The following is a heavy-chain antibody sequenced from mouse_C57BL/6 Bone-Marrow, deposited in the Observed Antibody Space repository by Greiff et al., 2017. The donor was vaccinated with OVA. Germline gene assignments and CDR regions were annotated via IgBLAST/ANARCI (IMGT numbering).Heavy chain of an antibody. V-gene: IGHV1-7*01. Sequence: VQRVESGAELAKPGASVKLSCKASGYTFTSYWMHWVKQRPGQGLEWIGYINPSSGYTKYNQKFKDKATLTADKSSSTAYMQLSSLTSEDSAVYYCASITTAYYYAMDYWGQGTSVTVSS. CDR1: GYTFTSYW. D-gene: IGHD1-2*01. CDR2: INPSSGYT. CDR3: ASITTAYYYAMDY. J-gene: IGHJ4*01.